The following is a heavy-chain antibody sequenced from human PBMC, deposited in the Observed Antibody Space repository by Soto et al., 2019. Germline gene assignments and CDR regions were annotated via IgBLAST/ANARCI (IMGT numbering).Heavy chain of an antibody. CDR3: ASERSAQYFDY. Sequence: SVKVSCKASGGTFSSYAISWVRQAPGQGLEWMGGIMPTFGSATYAPKFQGRVTISADKSTSTAYMELSSLRSEDTAVYFCASERSAQYFDYWGQGTLVTVSS. V-gene: IGHV1-69*06. J-gene: IGHJ4*02. CDR1: GGTFSSYA. D-gene: IGHD1-26*01. CDR2: IMPTFGSA.